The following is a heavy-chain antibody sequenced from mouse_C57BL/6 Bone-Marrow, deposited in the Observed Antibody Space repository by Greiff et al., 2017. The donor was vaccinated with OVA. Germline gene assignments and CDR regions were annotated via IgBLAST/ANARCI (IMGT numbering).Heavy chain of an antibody. V-gene: IGHV1-81*01. CDR2: IYPRSGNT. CDR1: GYTFTSYG. D-gene: IGHD4-1*01. CDR3: ARKVLQTGPVDD. Sequence: QVQLQQSGAELARPGASVKLSCKASGYTFTSYGISWVKQRTGQGLEWIGEIYPRSGNTYYNEKFKGKATLTADKSSSTAYMELRSLTSEDSAVYFCARKVLQTGPVDDWGQGTTLTVSS. J-gene: IGHJ2*01.